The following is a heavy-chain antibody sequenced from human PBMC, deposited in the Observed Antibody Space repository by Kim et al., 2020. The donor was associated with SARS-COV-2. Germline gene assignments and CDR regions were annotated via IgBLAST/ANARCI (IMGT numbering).Heavy chain of an antibody. CDR2: IYTGGYT. D-gene: IGHD2-8*02. J-gene: IGHJ5*02. V-gene: IGHV3-66*01. CDR1: GFTVSSTY. Sequence: GGSLRLSCAVSGFTVSSTYMNWVRQAPGKGLEWVSIIYTGGYTFYADSVKGRFTISRDDSKNTLYLQMDSLTAEDTAAYYCLIVPTTWSTEGWFDTWGQG. CDR3: LIVPTTWSTEGWFDT.